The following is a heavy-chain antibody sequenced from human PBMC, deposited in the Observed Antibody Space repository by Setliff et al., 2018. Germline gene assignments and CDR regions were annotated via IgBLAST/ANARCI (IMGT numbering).Heavy chain of an antibody. V-gene: IGHV3-11*01. CDR1: GFTFTDFF. J-gene: IGHJ4*02. CDR2: ITSSGRDT. D-gene: IGHD6-19*01. Sequence: GSLRLSCAASGFTFTDFFMGWVRQAPGKGLEWVSVITSSGRDTYYPDSVKGRFTISRDNAKKSVDLQMNSLRAEDTAVYYCATKAVAGTGGQGTLVTVSS. CDR3: ATKAVAGT.